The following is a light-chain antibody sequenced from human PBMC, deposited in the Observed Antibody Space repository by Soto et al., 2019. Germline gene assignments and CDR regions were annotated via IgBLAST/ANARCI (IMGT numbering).Light chain of an antibody. CDR2: EDT. Sequence: QSALTQPASVSGSPGQSVTNSCPGTSSDGGSYNLVSWYQQHPGRAPKVMIYEDTKRPSGVSNRFSGSKSGNTASLTISGLQVEDEADYYCCSYAHTNTLHVVFGGGTKVTVL. J-gene: IGLJ2*01. CDR1: SSDGGSYNL. CDR3: CSYAHTNTLHVV. V-gene: IGLV2-23*01.